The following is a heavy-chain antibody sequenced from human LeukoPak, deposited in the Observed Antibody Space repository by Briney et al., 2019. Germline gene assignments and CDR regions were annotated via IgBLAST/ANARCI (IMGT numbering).Heavy chain of an antibody. Sequence: SLRLSCAASGFTFSSYPMHWVRQAPGKGLEWVALISYDGSNKYYADSVKGRFTISRDNSKNTLYLQMNSLRAEETAVYYCARDRHFDLWGRGTLVTVSP. V-gene: IGHV3-30-3*01. CDR2: ISYDGSNK. CDR3: ARDRHFDL. CDR1: GFTFSSYP. J-gene: IGHJ2*01.